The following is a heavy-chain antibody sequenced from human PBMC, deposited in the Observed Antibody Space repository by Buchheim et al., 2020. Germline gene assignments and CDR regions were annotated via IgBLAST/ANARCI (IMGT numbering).Heavy chain of an antibody. CDR1: GFTFSSYG. J-gene: IGHJ4*02. V-gene: IGHV3-30*18. Sequence: QVQLVESGGGVVQPGRSLRLSCAASGFTFSSYGMHWVRQAPGKGLEWVAVISYDGSNKYYADSVKGRFTISRDNSKNTLYLQMNSLRAEDTAVYYCAKVPPYGSGSYYNSWGQGTL. CDR2: ISYDGSNK. D-gene: IGHD3-10*01. CDR3: AKVPPYGSGSYYNS.